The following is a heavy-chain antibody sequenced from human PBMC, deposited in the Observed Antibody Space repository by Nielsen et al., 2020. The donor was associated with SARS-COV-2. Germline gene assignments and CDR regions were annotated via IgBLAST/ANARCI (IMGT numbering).Heavy chain of an antibody. V-gene: IGHV4-30-4*01. CDR3: ARTLYPYGSSGPLGAVDSFDY. J-gene: IGHJ4*02. D-gene: IGHD3-22*01. CDR2: IYYSGGT. Sequence: WIRQPPGKGLEWIGYIYYSGGTYFNPSLKSRLTMSVDTSKNQFSLKLSSVTAADTALYYCARTLYPYGSSGPLGAVDSFDYWGQGTLVTVSS.